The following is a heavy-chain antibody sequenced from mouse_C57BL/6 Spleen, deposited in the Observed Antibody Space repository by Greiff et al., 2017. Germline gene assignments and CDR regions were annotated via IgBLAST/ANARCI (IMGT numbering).Heavy chain of an antibody. J-gene: IGHJ2*01. CDR1: GYTFTSYW. CDR2: IDPSDSYT. CDR3: ATQEGSSGY. D-gene: IGHD3-2*02. V-gene: IGHV1-50*01. Sequence: VQLQQPGAELVKPGASVKLSCKASGYTFTSYWMQWVKQRPGQGLEWIGEIDPSDSYTNYNQKFKGKATLTVDTSSSTAYMQLSSLTSEDSAVYYCATQEGSSGYWGQGTTLTVSS.